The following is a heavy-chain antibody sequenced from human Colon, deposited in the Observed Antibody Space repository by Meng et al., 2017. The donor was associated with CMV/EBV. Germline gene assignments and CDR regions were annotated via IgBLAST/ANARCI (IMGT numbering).Heavy chain of an antibody. CDR3: ARIWDDFWSGYRYYFYAVDV. J-gene: IGHJ6*02. V-gene: IGHV3-11*01. CDR1: GFTFSDYY. CDR2: ISSSATSL. Sequence: GESLKISCAASGFTFSDYYMGWVRQAPGKGLEWVSYISSSATSLFYADSVRGRFTISRDNAKNSLDLQMISLGAEDTAVYYCARIWDDFWSGYRYYFYAVDVWGQGTAVTVSS. D-gene: IGHD3-3*01.